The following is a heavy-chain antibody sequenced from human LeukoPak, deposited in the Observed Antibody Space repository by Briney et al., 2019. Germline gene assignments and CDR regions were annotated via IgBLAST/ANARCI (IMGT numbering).Heavy chain of an antibody. CDR1: GASISPYY. J-gene: IGHJ4*02. D-gene: IGHD3-22*01. Sequence: SETLSLTCTVSGASISPYYWSWIRQPPGKGLEWLGYIYYSGSSYYNPSLKSRLSISVDTSKNQFSLKLSSVTTTGTPVYYCARHIGYYDSSGYHGYFDYWGQGTLVTVSS. CDR3: ARHIGYYDSSGYHGYFDY. CDR2: IYYSGSS. V-gene: IGHV4-59*08.